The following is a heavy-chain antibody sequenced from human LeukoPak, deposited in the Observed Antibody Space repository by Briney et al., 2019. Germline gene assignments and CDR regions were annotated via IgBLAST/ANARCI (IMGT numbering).Heavy chain of an antibody. J-gene: IGHJ4*01. CDR2: IKQDGGEK. CDR1: GFTFSSYW. CDR3: ARDGTAAGLYFDL. D-gene: IGHD6-13*01. V-gene: IGHV3-7*01. Sequence: PTGGSLRLSCAVSGFTFSSYWMNWVRQAPGKGLERVASIKQDGGEKSYVDSVKGRFTISRDNAKNSLYLQMSSLRAEDTAVYYCARDGTAAGLYFDLWGQGTLVTVSS.